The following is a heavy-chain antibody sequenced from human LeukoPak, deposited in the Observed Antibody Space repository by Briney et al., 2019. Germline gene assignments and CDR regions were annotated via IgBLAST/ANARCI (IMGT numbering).Heavy chain of an antibody. CDR3: ARVRAWELQDYFGH. CDR2: INWRGGGT. V-gene: IGHV3-20*04. Sequence: GGSLRLSCTASGFTFDDYGMTWVRQAPGKGLEFVSSINWRGGGTVYADSVKGRFTISRDNAKKSLYLQMNSLRAEDTAFYYCARVRAWELQDYFGHWGQETLVSVSS. CDR1: GFTFDDYG. D-gene: IGHD1-26*01. J-gene: IGHJ4*02.